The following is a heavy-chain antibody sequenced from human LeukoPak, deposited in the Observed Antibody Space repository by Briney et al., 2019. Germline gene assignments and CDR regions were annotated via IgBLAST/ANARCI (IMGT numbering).Heavy chain of an antibody. CDR3: AKDPEKAGWY. V-gene: IGHV3-30*02. CDR2: IRYYGSNK. CDR1: GFTFRSYG. J-gene: IGHJ4*02. Sequence: PGGSLRLSCAASGFTFRSYGMHWVRQAPGKGLEWGAFIRYYGSNKYYADSVKGRFTISRDNSKNTLYLQTNSMRAEDTAVYYCAKDPEKAGWYWGQGTLVTASS. D-gene: IGHD6-19*01.